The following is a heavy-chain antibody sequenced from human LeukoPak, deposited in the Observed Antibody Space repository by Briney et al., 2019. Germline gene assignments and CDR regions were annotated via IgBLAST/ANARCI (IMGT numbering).Heavy chain of an antibody. Sequence: PSENLSLTCTVSGGSISSYYWSWIRQPAGKGLEWIGRIYTSGSTNYNPSLKSRVTMSVDTSKNQFSLKLSSVAAADTAVYYCARAKTYYYDSSGKPAYYFDYWGQGTLVTVSS. CDR3: ARAKTYYYDSSGKPAYYFDY. J-gene: IGHJ4*02. CDR1: GGSISSYY. V-gene: IGHV4-4*07. CDR2: IYTSGST. D-gene: IGHD3-22*01.